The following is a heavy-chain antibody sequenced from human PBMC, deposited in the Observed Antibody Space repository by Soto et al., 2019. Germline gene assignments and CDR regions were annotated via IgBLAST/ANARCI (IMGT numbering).Heavy chain of an antibody. Sequence: SVKVSCKASGYTFTSYYMHWVRQAPGQGLEWMGIINPSGGSTSYAQKFQGRVTMTRDTSTSTVYMELSSLRSEDTAVYYCARDRDRTIFGVVIIQMFDPWGQGNLVTVSS. V-gene: IGHV1-46*01. CDR3: ARDRDRTIFGVVIIQMFDP. CDR1: GYTFTSYY. CDR2: INPSGGST. D-gene: IGHD3-3*01. J-gene: IGHJ5*02.